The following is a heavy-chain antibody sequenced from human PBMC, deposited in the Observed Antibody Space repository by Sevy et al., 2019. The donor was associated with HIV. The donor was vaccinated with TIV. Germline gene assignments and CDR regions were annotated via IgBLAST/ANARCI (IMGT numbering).Heavy chain of an antibody. J-gene: IGHJ4*02. CDR3: ARAAYYCSTTSCYIDY. CDR1: GFTFSTYT. D-gene: IGHD2-2*02. CDR2: ISSSSSYI. Sequence: GSLILSCAASGFTFSTYTMNWVRQAPGKGLEWVSSISSSSSYIYYADSVKGRFTISRDKAKNSLFLQMSSLRVEDTAVYYCARAAYYCSTTSCYIDYWGQGTLVTVSS. V-gene: IGHV3-21*01.